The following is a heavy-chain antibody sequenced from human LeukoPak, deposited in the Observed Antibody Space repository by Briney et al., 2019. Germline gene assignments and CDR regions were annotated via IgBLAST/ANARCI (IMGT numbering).Heavy chain of an antibody. CDR1: GGSFSGYY. D-gene: IGHD1-26*01. CDR3: ARGGVEATTAGFDY. J-gene: IGHJ4*02. V-gene: IGHV4-34*01. Sequence: SETLSLTCAVYGGSFSGYYWSWIRQPPGKGLEWIGEINHSGSTNYNPSLKSRVTISVDTSKNQFSLKLSSVTAADTAVYYCARGGVEATTAGFDYWGQGTLVTVSS. CDR2: INHSGST.